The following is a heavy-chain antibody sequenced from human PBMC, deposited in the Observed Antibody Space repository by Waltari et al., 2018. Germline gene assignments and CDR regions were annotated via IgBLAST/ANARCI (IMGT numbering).Heavy chain of an antibody. D-gene: IGHD3-16*01. CDR3: ARERPSGGGVGDY. CDR2: IYSGGST. CDR1: GLTFSRTS. Sequence: EVQVVESGGGLVQPGGSLSLSCAAPGLTFSRTSTMWFRQPPVKGLEWVSTIYSGGSTYYADSLSGRFTISRDNSKNTLYLQMNSLTPEDSAVYYCARERPSGGGVGDYWGQGTLVTVSS. J-gene: IGHJ4*02. V-gene: IGHV3-66*02.